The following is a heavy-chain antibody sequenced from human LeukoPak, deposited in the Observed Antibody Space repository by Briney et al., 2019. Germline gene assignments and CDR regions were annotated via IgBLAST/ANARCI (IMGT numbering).Heavy chain of an antibody. V-gene: IGHV4-34*01. CDR1: GGSFSGYC. CDR3: AGRGGSSTEPTDY. CDR2: INHSDST. Sequence: SETLSLTCAVYGGSFSGYCWSWSGQRPGNGPGWFGKINHSDSTNYNPSLKSRVTISIDTSKNQFSLELSSVTAADTAVYYCAGRGGSSTEPTDYWGQGTLVTVSS. J-gene: IGHJ4*02. D-gene: IGHD2-2*01.